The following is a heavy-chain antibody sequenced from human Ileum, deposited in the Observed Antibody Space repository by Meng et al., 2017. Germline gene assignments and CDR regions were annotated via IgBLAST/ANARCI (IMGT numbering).Heavy chain of an antibody. CDR1: GGSVSSAAYQ. CDR3: ARDYWGSLDY. CDR2: AANSFDPSP. Sequence: VQRQGSGPGLVVPSETLSLMCTVSGGSVSSAAYQWGWIRQPPGKGLEWIGYAANSFDPSPNYNPSLKSRVTISLDTPKNQFSLKLTSVTAADTAVYYCARDYWGSLDYWGQGILVTVSS. D-gene: IGHD7-27*01. J-gene: IGHJ4*02. V-gene: IGHV4-61*08.